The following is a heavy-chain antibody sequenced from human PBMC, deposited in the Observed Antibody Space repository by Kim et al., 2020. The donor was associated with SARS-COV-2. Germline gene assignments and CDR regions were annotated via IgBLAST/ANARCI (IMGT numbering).Heavy chain of an antibody. CDR2: ISSSGSTI. Sequence: GGSLRLSCAASGFTFSDYYMSWIRQAPGKGLEWVSYISSSGSTIYYADSVKGRFTISRDNAKNSLYLQMNSLRAEDTAVYYCAREGGDYYDSSGYYLQPLDYWGQGTLVTVSS. CDR3: AREGGDYYDSSGYYLQPLDY. D-gene: IGHD3-22*01. J-gene: IGHJ4*02. CDR1: GFTFSDYY. V-gene: IGHV3-11*04.